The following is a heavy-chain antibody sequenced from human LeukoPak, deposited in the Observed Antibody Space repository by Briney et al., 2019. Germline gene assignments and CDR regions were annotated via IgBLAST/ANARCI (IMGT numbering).Heavy chain of an antibody. J-gene: IGHJ4*02. D-gene: IGHD1-1*01. CDR3: ARKTDHQTGGDY. CDR1: GFSVSRNY. Sequence: GGSLRLSCAASGFSVSRNYMTWVRQAPGEGRWWVSLIYSGGSTSYADSVKGRFTISRDNSKNTLYLQMNSLRAEDTAVYYCARKTDHQTGGDYWGQGTLVTVSS. CDR2: IYSGGST. V-gene: IGHV3-66*01.